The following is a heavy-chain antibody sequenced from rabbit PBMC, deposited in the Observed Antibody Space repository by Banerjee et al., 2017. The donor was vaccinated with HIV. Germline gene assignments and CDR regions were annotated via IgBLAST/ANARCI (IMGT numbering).Heavy chain of an antibody. D-gene: IGHD6-1*01. V-gene: IGHV1S45*01. J-gene: IGHJ4*01. CDR3: ARGAVDAGYGYAL. CDR1: GFSFSSSYY. Sequence: QEQLVESGGGLVQPEGSLTLTCTASGFSFSSSYYMCWVRQAPGKGLEWIACIYAGSSGSTYYASWAKGRFTISKTSSTTVTLQMTSLTAADTATYFCARGAVDAGYGYALWGPGTLVTVS. CDR2: IYAGSSGST.